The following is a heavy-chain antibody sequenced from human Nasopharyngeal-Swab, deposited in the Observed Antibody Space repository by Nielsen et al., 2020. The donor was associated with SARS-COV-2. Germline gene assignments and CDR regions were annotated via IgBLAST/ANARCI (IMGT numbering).Heavy chain of an antibody. J-gene: IGHJ4*02. D-gene: IGHD6-6*01. CDR3: ARRGFEYNSSPEWDY. Sequence: GGSLRLSCKGSGYSFTSCYIIWVRQMPGKGLEWMGRIDPSDSYTNYSPSFQGHVTISADKSISTAYLQWSSLKASDTAIYYCARRGFEYNSSPEWDYWGQGTLVTVSS. CDR2: IDPSDSYT. CDR1: GYSFTSCY. V-gene: IGHV5-10-1*01.